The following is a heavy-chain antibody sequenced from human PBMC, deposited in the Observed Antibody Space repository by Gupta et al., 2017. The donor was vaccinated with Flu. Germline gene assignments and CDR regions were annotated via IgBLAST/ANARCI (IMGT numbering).Heavy chain of an antibody. CDR1: GFTPSSYW. Sequence: EVQLVESGGGLVQPGGSLRLSCGASGFTPSSYWPHWVRQAPGKGLVWVSRSNSDGTATRYADSVKGRFTMSRDNAKNTLYLQMNSLRAEDTAIYYCARARSSGWYDPFDYWGQGTLVTVSS. D-gene: IGHD6-19*01. CDR3: ARARSSGWYDPFDY. V-gene: IGHV3-74*01. J-gene: IGHJ4*02. CDR2: SNSDGTAT.